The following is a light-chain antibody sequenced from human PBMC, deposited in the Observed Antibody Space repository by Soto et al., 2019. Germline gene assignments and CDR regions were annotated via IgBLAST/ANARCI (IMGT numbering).Light chain of an antibody. CDR3: CSYAGSSTS. Sequence: QSALTQPASVSGSPGQSITISCTGTSSDVGSYNLVSWYQQHPGKAPKLMIYEGSKRPSGVSNRFSGSKSGNTASLTISGLQAEDEADYYCCSYAGSSTSFGTETKFTVL. CDR2: EGS. CDR1: SSDVGSYNL. V-gene: IGLV2-23*01. J-gene: IGLJ1*01.